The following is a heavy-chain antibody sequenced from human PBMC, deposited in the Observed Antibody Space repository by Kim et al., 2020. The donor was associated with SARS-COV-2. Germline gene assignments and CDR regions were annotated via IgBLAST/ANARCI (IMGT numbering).Heavy chain of an antibody. J-gene: IGHJ4*02. D-gene: IGHD6-19*01. CDR3: ARGIAVAGTGGYYFDY. Sequence: ASVKVSCKASGYTFTSYGISWVRQAPGQGLEWMGWISAYNGNTNYAQKLQGRVTMTTDTSTSTAYMELRSLRSDDTAVYYCARGIAVAGTGGYYFDYWGQGTLVTVSS. CDR1: GYTFTSYG. CDR2: ISAYNGNT. V-gene: IGHV1-18*01.